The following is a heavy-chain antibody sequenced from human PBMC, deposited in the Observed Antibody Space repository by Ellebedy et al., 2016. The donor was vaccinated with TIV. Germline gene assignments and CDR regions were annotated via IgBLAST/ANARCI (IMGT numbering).Heavy chain of an antibody. Sequence: ASVKVSCKASGYTFNTNYIHWVRQATGQGLEWMGWMNPNSGNTGYAQKFQGRVTMTTDTSTNTVYMDLRSLRSDDTAVYYCARTDGKWDIIGNWFDPWGQGTLVTVSS. J-gene: IGHJ5*02. CDR3: ARTDGKWDIIGNWFDP. D-gene: IGHD1-26*01. CDR1: GYTFNTNY. V-gene: IGHV1-8*02. CDR2: MNPNSGNT.